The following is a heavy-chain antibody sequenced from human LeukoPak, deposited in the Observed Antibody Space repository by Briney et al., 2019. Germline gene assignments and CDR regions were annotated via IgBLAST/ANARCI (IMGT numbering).Heavy chain of an antibody. CDR2: IAGTGGST. D-gene: IGHD6-19*01. J-gene: IGHJ4*02. V-gene: IGHV3-23*01. CDR1: GLTFHNYA. CDR3: AKDLRSPSGSGWYYYFDY. Sequence: PGGSLRLSCAASGLTFHNYAMNWVRQAPGKGLEWVSSIAGTGGSTYYADPVKGRFTISRDNSENILYLQMSSLRADDSAIYYCAKDLRSPSGSGWYYYFDYWGQGTLVTVSS.